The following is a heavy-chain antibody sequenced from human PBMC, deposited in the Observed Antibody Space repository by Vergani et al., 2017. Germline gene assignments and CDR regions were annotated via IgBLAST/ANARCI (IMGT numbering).Heavy chain of an antibody. J-gene: IGHJ4*02. CDR3: ARHTTYTDS. V-gene: IGHV5-51*01. D-gene: IGHD1-1*01. CDR1: AYSFGNSW. CDR2: IYPADSDT. Sequence: EVELVQSGPEMRKPGESLKISCKGSAYSFGNSWIGWVRQMPGMGLEWMGIIYPADSDTRYSPSFQGQVTISADKSISTAFLQWDSLKASDTDLYYCARHTTYTDSWGQGTLVTVSS.